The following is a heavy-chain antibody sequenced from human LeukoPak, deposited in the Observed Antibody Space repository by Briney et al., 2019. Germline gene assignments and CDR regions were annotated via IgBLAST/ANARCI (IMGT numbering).Heavy chain of an antibody. D-gene: IGHD3-3*01. CDR3: AKEYDFWSGYYPTEIYYFDY. CDR2: ISYDGSNK. J-gene: IGHJ4*02. Sequence: PGGSLRLSCAASGFTFSSYAMHWVRQAPGKGLEWVAVISYDGSNKYYADSVKGRFTISRDNSKNTLYLQMNSLRAEDTAVYYCAKEYDFWSGYYPTEIYYFDYWGQGTLVTVSS. CDR1: GFTFSSYA. V-gene: IGHV3-30-3*01.